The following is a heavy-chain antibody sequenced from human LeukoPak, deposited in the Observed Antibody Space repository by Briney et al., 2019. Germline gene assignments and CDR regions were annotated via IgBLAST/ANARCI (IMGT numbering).Heavy chain of an antibody. Sequence: PGGSLTLSCAASGFTFTNHYMDWVRQAPGMGLDWIARPTNTPNAYTTAYAASVRGRFTVSRDDSKSLLHLQMSSLKTDDTAVYYCGRDTATAIDYWGRGTLVTVSS. V-gene: IGHV3-72*01. CDR1: GFTFTNHY. CDR2: PTNTPNAYTT. D-gene: IGHD5-18*01. CDR3: GRDTATAIDY. J-gene: IGHJ4*02.